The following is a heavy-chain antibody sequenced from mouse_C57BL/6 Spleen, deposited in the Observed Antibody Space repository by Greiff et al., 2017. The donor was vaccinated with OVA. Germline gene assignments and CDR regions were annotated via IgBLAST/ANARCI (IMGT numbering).Heavy chain of an antibody. Sequence: DVKLVESGPGLVKPSQSLSLTCSVTGYSITSGYYWNWIRQFPGNKLEWMGYISYDGSNNYNPSLKNRISITRDTSKNQFFLKLNSVTTEDTATYYCARDYSNYEAWFAYWGQGTLVTVSA. V-gene: IGHV3-6*01. CDR1: GYSITSGYY. CDR3: ARDYSNYEAWFAY. J-gene: IGHJ3*01. CDR2: ISYDGSN. D-gene: IGHD2-5*01.